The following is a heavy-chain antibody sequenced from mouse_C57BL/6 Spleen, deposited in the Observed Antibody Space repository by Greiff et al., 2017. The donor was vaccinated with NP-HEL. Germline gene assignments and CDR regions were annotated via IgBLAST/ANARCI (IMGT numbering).Heavy chain of an antibody. CDR1: GFNIKDDY. D-gene: IGHD1-1*01. V-gene: IGHV14-4*01. J-gene: IGHJ1*03. Sequence: EVQLQQSGAALVRPGASVKLSCTASGFNIKDDYMHWVKQRPEQGLEWIGWIDPENGDTEYASKFQGKATITADTSSSTAYLQLSSLTSEDTAVYYCTRDYGSSYGYFDVWGTGTTVTVSS. CDR2: IDPENGDT. CDR3: TRDYGSSYGYFDV.